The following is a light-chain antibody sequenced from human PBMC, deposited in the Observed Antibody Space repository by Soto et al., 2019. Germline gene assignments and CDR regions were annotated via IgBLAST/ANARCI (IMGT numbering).Light chain of an antibody. V-gene: IGKV3-15*01. CDR3: QRYTNWPQT. CDR1: QSVYSN. CDR2: GAS. Sequence: EIVMTQSQVTLSVSPGESATLSCRASQSVYSNLAWYQQKPGQAPRLLIYGASTRVTGVPARFSGSGSGTDFTLTISSLQSEDFAVYYCQRYTNWPQTFGQGTKLEIK. J-gene: IGKJ2*01.